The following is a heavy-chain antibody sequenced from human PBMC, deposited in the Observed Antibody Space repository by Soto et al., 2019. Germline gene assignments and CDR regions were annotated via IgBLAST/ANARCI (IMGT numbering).Heavy chain of an antibody. CDR1: GYTFTSYG. D-gene: IGHD3-9*01. CDR2: INANSGST. CDR3: ARGLGLGDC. J-gene: IGHJ4*02. V-gene: IGHV1-18*01. Sequence: GASVKVSCKASGYTFTSYGISWVRQAPGQGLEWIGRINANSGSTNYAQKLKGRVTMTRDTSTTTVYMDLRTLTSDDTAMYYCARGLGLGDCWGQGTLVTVSS.